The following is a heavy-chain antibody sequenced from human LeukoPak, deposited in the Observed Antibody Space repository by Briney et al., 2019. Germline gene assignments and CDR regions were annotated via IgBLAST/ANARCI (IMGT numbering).Heavy chain of an antibody. CDR2: IYTSGGT. J-gene: IGHJ6*03. Sequence: PSEALSLTCTVSGGSISSSYWNWIRQPPRKGLEWIGYIYTSGGTNYNPSLKSRVTISVDTSKNQFSLKLSSVTAADTAVYYCAGIAVEGYYYYYMDVWGKGTTVTVSS. D-gene: IGHD6-19*01. V-gene: IGHV4-4*09. CDR3: AGIAVEGYYYYYMDV. CDR1: GGSISSSY.